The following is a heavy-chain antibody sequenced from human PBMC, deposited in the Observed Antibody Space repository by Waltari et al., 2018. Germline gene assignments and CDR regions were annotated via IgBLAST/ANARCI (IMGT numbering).Heavy chain of an antibody. D-gene: IGHD5-12*01. CDR1: GFTFSKYA. CDR2: ISNSGGST. CDR3: AREEKDNSGYRTTRFGY. V-gene: IGHV3-23*01. Sequence: EVQLLESGGGLVQPGGSLRLSCDTSGFTFSKYAMRCVRQAPGKGLERVSAISNSGGSTWYAVSVKGRLTISRDNSKNKVFLQMDSLRAEDTAVYYCAREEKDNSGYRTTRFGYWGQGTLVTVSS. J-gene: IGHJ4*02.